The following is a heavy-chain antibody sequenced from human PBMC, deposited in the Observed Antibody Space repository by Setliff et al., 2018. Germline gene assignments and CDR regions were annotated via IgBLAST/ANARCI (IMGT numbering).Heavy chain of an antibody. J-gene: IGHJ6*02. CDR2: ISGYNGNT. D-gene: IGHD3-16*01. CDR1: GYTFTSYG. V-gene: IGHV1-18*01. Sequence: ASVKVSCKASGYTFTSYGFSWVRQAPGQGLEWMGWISGYNGNTNYAQKVQGRVTMTTDTSTGTIYMELRSLRADDTAVYYCSRFGLCYEAVYGGGDYYYYGMDVWGQGTTVTVSS. CDR3: SRFGLCYEAVYGGGDYYYYGMDV.